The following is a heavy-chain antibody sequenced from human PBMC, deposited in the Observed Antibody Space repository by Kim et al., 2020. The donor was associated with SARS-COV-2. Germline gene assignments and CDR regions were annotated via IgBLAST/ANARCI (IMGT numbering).Heavy chain of an antibody. Sequence: SETLSLTCAVYGGSFSGYYWSWIRQPPGKGLEWIGEINHSGSTNYNPSLKSRVTISVDTSKNQFSLKLSSVTAADTAVYYCARPTYYYDSSGYYHYYDYGMDVWGQGTPVTVSS. J-gene: IGHJ6*02. CDR3: ARPTYYYDSSGYYHYYDYGMDV. CDR2: INHSGST. D-gene: IGHD3-22*01. V-gene: IGHV4-34*01. CDR1: GGSFSGYY.